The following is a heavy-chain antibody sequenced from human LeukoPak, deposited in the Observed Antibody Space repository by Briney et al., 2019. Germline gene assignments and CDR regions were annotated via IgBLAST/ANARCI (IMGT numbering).Heavy chain of an antibody. CDR3: ARGWQQLAPILAR. Sequence: ASVKVSCKASGYTFTGYYMHWVRQAPGQGLEWMGWINPNSGGTNYAQKVQGRVTMTRDTSISTAYMELSRLRSDDTAVYYCARGWQQLAPILARWGQGTLVTVSS. J-gene: IGHJ4*02. V-gene: IGHV1-2*02. CDR1: GYTFTGYY. D-gene: IGHD6-13*01. CDR2: INPNSGGT.